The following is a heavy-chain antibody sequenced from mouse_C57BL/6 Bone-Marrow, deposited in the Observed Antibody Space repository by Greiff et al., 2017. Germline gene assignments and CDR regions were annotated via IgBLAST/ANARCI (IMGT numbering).Heavy chain of an antibody. D-gene: IGHD6-5*01. CDR2: IWSGGST. J-gene: IGHJ4*01. Sequence: VKLVESGPGLVQPSQSLSITCTVSGFSLTSYGVHWVRQSPGKGLEWLGMIWSGGSTDYNAAFISRLSISKDNSKSQVFFKMNSLQADDTAIYYCASYALYAMDYWGQGTSVTVSS. CDR3: ASYALYAMDY. CDR1: GFSLTSYG. V-gene: IGHV2-2*01.